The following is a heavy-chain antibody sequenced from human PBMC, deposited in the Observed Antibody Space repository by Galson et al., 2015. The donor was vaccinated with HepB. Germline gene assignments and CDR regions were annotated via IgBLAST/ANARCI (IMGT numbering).Heavy chain of an antibody. D-gene: IGHD4-11*01. CDR1: GYTFTSYG. V-gene: IGHV1-18*04. CDR2: ISAYNGNT. Sequence: SVKVSCKASGYTFTSYGISWVRQAPGQGLEWMGWISAYNGNTNYAQKLQGRVTMTTDTSTSTAYMELRSLRSDDTAVYYCARDYLPDYIYYYGMDVWGQGTTVTVSS. CDR3: ARDYLPDYIYYYGMDV. J-gene: IGHJ6*02.